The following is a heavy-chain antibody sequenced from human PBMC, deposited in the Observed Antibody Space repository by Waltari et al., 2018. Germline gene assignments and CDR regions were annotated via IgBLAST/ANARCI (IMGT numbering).Heavy chain of an antibody. Sequence: QVQLVQSGAEVKRPGASVKVSCKASGYAFTGYYMHWVRQAPGQGLEWMGWINPNSGGTSYAQKFQDRVTMTRDTSISTAYMELSSLRSDDTAVYYCARDFRGRRSSSTGAYYFDYWGQGTLVTVSS. CDR3: ARDFRGRRSSSTGAYYFDY. CDR2: INPNSGGT. J-gene: IGHJ4*02. D-gene: IGHD6-6*01. CDR1: GYAFTGYY. V-gene: IGHV1-2*02.